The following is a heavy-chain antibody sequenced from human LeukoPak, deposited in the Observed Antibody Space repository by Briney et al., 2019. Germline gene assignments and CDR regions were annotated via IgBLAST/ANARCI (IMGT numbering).Heavy chain of an antibody. J-gene: IGHJ5*02. D-gene: IGHD2-2*01. CDR3: AREYCSSTSCYPIWFDP. CDR1: GGTSSSYA. V-gene: IGHV1-69*13. CDR2: IIPIFGTA. Sequence: SVKVSCKASGGTSSSYAISWVRQAPGQGLEWMGGIIPIFGTANYAQKFQGRVTITADESTSTAYMELSSLRSEDTAVYYCAREYCSSTSCYPIWFDPWGQGTLVTVSS.